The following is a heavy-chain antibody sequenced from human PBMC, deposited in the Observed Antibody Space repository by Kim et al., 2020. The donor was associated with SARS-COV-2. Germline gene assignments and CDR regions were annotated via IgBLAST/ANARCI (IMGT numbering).Heavy chain of an antibody. J-gene: IGHJ3*02. CDR3: ARDGGHYYGSGSYGAFDI. Sequence: ASVKVSCKASGYTFTSYYIHWVRQAPGQGLEWMGIINPSGGITIYAQKFQGRVTMTRDTSTSTVYMALSSLRSEDTALYYCARDGGHYYGSGSYGAFDIWGQGTMVTVSS. CDR1: GYTFTSYY. D-gene: IGHD3-10*01. V-gene: IGHV1-46*01. CDR2: INPSGGIT.